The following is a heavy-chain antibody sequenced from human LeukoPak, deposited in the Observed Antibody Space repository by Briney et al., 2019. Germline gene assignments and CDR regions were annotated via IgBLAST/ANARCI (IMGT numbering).Heavy chain of an antibody. Sequence: GXSLRLSCAASGFNFNDYAMHWVRQAPGKGLEWVSGISWNSGTVAYADSVKGRFTISRDNSKKSLYLQMNSLRAEDMALYYCAKASADWYFDLWGRGTLVTVSS. CDR3: AKASADWYFDL. V-gene: IGHV3-9*03. CDR2: ISWNSGTV. J-gene: IGHJ2*01. CDR1: GFNFNDYA. D-gene: IGHD2-2*01.